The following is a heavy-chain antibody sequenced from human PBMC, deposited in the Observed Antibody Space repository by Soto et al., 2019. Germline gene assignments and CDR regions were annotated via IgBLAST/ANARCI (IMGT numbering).Heavy chain of an antibody. J-gene: IGHJ6*02. CDR3: ARAHPRTGTTLDYYYGMDV. V-gene: IGHV1-69*13. CDR2: IIPIFGTA. CDR1: GGAFSSYA. D-gene: IGHD1-7*01. Sequence: GASVKVSCKASGGAFSSYAISWVRQAPGQGLEWMGGIIPIFGTANYAQKFQGRVTITADESTSTAYMELSSLRSEDTAVYYCARAHPRTGTTLDYYYGMDVWGQGTTVTVSS.